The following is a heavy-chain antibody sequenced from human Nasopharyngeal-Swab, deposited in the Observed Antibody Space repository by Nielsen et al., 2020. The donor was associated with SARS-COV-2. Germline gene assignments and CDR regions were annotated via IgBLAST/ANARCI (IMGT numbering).Heavy chain of an antibody. J-gene: IGHJ4*02. D-gene: IGHD3-10*01. CDR1: GGTFSSYA. Sequence: SVKVSCKASGGTFSSYAISWVRQAPGQGLEWMGGIIHIFGTANYAQKFQGRVTMTRDTSTSTVYMELSSLRSEDTAVYYCARGYVLLWSGLGPNHFDYWGQGTLVTVSS. CDR2: IIHIFGTA. CDR3: ARGYVLLWSGLGPNHFDY. V-gene: IGHV1-69*05.